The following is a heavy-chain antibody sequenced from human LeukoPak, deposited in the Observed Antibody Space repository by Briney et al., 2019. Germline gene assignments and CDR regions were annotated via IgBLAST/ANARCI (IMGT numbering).Heavy chain of an antibody. Sequence: SETLSLTCAVSGGSISNYYWNWIRQPPGKGLEWIGYIYYSGSTYYNPSLKSRVTISVDTSKNQFSLKLSSVTAADTAVYYCARDEEEMSTSTFDFWGQGTLVTVSS. CDR1: GGSISNYY. D-gene: IGHD5-24*01. V-gene: IGHV4-59*12. CDR3: ARDEEEMSTSTFDF. CDR2: IYYSGST. J-gene: IGHJ4*02.